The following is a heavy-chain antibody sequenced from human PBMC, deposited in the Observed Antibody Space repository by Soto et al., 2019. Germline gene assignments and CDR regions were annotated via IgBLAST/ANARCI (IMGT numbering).Heavy chain of an antibody. J-gene: IGHJ6*03. Sequence: SETLSLTCAVYGGSFSGYYWSWIRQPPGKGLEWIGEINHSGSTNYNPSLKSRVTISVDTSKNQFSLKLSSVTAADTAVYYCARGVKIGYGSGSNNGYYYYYYMDVWGKGTTVTVSS. D-gene: IGHD3-10*01. CDR2: INHSGST. CDR3: ARGVKIGYGSGSNNGYYYYYYMDV. V-gene: IGHV4-34*01. CDR1: GGSFSGYY.